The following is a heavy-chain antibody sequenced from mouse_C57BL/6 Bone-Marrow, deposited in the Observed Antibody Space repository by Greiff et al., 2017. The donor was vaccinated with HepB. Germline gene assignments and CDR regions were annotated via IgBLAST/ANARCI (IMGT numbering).Heavy chain of an antibody. Sequence: LKQPGAELVKPGASVKMSCKASGYTFTSYWITWVKQRPGQGLEWIGDIYPGSGSTNYNEKFKSKATLTVDTSSSTAYMQLSSLTSEDSAVYYCARGGGSFDYWGQGTTLTVSS. CDR3: ARGGGSFDY. CDR2: IYPGSGST. J-gene: IGHJ2*01. CDR1: GYTFTSYW. D-gene: IGHD1-1*01. V-gene: IGHV1-55*01.